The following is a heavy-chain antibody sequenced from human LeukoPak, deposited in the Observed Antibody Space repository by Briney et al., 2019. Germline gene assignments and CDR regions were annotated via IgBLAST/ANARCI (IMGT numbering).Heavy chain of an antibody. D-gene: IGHD3-22*01. J-gene: IGHJ4*02. CDR1: GFTFSSYE. CDR2: ISSSGSTI. V-gene: IGHV3-48*03. CDR3: ARAYDTSGYSHLGY. Sequence: GGSLRPSCAASGFTFSSYEMNWVRQAPGKGLEWVSYISSSGSTIYYADSVKGRFTISRDNAKNSLYLEMNSLRGEDTAVYYCARAYDTSGYSHLGYWGQGTLVNVS.